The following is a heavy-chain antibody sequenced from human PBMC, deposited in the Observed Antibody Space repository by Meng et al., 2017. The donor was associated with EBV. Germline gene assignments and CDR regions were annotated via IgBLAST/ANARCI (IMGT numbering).Heavy chain of an antibody. J-gene: IGHJ4*02. CDR2: IYSGGST. Sequence: EVQLVEVGGGLILPGWSLRLSCAASGFTVSSNYMSWVRQAPGKGLEWVSVIYSGGSTYYADSVKGRFTISRDNSKNTLYLQMNSLRAEDTAVYYCAKHRLGPLDYWGQGTLVTVSS. CDR3: AKHRLGPLDY. V-gene: IGHV3-53*01. CDR1: GFTVSSNY. D-gene: IGHD5-12*01.